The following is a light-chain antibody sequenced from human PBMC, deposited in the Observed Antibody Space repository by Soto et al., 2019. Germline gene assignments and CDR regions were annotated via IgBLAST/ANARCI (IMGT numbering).Light chain of an antibody. V-gene: IGKV2D-29*01. CDR1: QSLLHSDGKNY. CDR2: EVS. CDR3: MKSIQLPLA. J-gene: IGKJ4*01. Sequence: DIVMTQTPLSLSVTPGQPASISCKSSQSLLHSDGKNYLYWYLQKPGQPPQLLIEEVSNRYSGGRGRVSGSGSRTDFTLRFSRVEAENVRVYYCMKSIQLPLAVGGMTKVEIK.